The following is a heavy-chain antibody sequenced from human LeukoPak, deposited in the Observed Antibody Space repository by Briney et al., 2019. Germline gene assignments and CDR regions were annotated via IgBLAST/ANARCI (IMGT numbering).Heavy chain of an antibody. CDR2: IYHSGST. Sequence: SETLSLTCTVSGGSISNNHYYWTWIRQPPGKGLEWIGYIYHSGSTYYNPSLKSRVTISVDKSKNQFSLKLTSVTAADTAVYFCARYGYDSSGYYYDYWGQGTLVTVSS. V-gene: IGHV4-30-2*01. CDR1: GGSISNNHYY. CDR3: ARYGYDSSGYYYDY. D-gene: IGHD3-22*01. J-gene: IGHJ4*02.